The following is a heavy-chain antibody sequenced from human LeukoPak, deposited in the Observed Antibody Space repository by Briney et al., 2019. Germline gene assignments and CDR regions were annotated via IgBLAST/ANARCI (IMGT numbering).Heavy chain of an antibody. V-gene: IGHV4-34*01. CDR2: INHSGST. J-gene: IGHJ5*02. CDR3: AGRALGWFDP. D-gene: IGHD1-26*01. Sequence: SETLSLTCAVSGGSFSGYYWSWIRQPPGKGLEWIGEINHSGSTNYNPSLKSRVTISVDTSKNQFPLKLSSVTAADTAVYYCAGRALGWFDPWGQGTLVTVSS. CDR1: GGSFSGYY.